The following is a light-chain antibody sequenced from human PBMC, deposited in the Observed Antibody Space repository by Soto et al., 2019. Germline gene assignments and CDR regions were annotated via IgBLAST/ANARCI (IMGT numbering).Light chain of an antibody. Sequence: DIQMTQSPSTLSASVGDRVTITCRASQSISSWLAWYQQKPGEAPKLLIYDASSLESGVPSRFSGSGSGTEFTLTIRTLQPDDFATYYCQQFGTFGQGTKVEIK. CDR3: QQFGT. J-gene: IGKJ1*01. CDR1: QSISSW. V-gene: IGKV1-5*01. CDR2: DAS.